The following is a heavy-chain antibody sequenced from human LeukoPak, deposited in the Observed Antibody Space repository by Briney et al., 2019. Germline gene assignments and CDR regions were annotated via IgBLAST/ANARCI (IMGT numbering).Heavy chain of an antibody. CDR3: ARGITMVRGVILRRTPTYGMDV. J-gene: IGHJ6*02. V-gene: IGHV1-8*01. Sequence: ASVKVSCKASGYTFTSYDINWVRQATGQGLEWMGWMNPNNGNTGYAQKFQGRVTMTRNTSISTAYMELSSLRSEDTAVYYCARGITMVRGVILRRTPTYGMDVWGQGTTVTVSS. D-gene: IGHD3-10*01. CDR2: MNPNNGNT. CDR1: GYTFTSYD.